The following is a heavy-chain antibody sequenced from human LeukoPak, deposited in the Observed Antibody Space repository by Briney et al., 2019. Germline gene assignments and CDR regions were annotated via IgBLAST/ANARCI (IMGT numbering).Heavy chain of an antibody. D-gene: IGHD3-22*01. Sequence: GGSLRLSCAASGFTFSSYAMSWVRQAPGKGLEWVSAISGSGGSTYCADSVKGRFTISRDNSKNTLYLQMNSLRAEDTAVYYCAKAFPYYYDSSGYYYAEYFQHWGQGTLVTVSS. J-gene: IGHJ1*01. CDR1: GFTFSSYA. CDR3: AKAFPYYYDSSGYYYAEYFQH. CDR2: ISGSGGST. V-gene: IGHV3-23*01.